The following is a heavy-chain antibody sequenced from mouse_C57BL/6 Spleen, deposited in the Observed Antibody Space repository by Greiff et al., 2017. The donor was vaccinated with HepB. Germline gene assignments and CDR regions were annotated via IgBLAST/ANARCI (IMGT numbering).Heavy chain of an antibody. V-gene: IGHV1-50*01. CDR1: GYTFTSYW. Sequence: QVQLQQPGAELVKPGASVKLSCKASGYTFTSYWMQWVKQRPGQGLEWIGEIDPSDSYTNYNQKFKGKATLTVETSSSTAYMQLSSLTSEDSAVFYCARRGGYYGGAMDYWGQGTSVTVSS. D-gene: IGHD1-1*01. CDR3: ARRGGYYGGAMDY. J-gene: IGHJ4*01. CDR2: IDPSDSYT.